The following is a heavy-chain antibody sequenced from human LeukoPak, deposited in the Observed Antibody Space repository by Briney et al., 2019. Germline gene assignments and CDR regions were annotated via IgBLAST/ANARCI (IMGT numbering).Heavy chain of an antibody. V-gene: IGHV3-23*01. D-gene: IGHD2-21*01. CDR1: GFTFRNYA. Sequence: GGSLRLSCAASGFTFRNYAMNGVRQTPGRGLEWVSAISGTGGSTYYADSVKGRFTISRDNAKNSLYLQMNSLRAEDTAVDYCARNSEAYWGQGTLVTVSS. CDR3: ARNSEAY. CDR2: ISGTGGST. J-gene: IGHJ4*02.